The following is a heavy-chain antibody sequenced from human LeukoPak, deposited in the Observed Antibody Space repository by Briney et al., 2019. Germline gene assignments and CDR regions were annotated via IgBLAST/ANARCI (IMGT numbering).Heavy chain of an antibody. Sequence: PSETLSLTCTVSGGSISSSSYYWGWIRQPRGKGLEWIGSIYYSGSTYYNPSLKSRVTISVDTSKNQFSLKLSSVTAADTAVYYCARTTPHQYYDFWSGYYGPLGYWGQGTLVTVSS. J-gene: IGHJ4*02. V-gene: IGHV4-39*01. CDR2: IYYSGST. CDR3: ARTTPHQYYDFWSGYYGPLGY. CDR1: GGSISSSSYY. D-gene: IGHD3-3*01.